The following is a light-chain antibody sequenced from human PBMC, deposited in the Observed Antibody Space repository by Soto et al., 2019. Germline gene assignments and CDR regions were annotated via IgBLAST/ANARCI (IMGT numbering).Light chain of an antibody. CDR2: DAT. CDR3: CSYAASYTLV. CDR1: SSNVGGYNY. J-gene: IGLJ2*01. V-gene: IGLV2-11*01. Sequence: QSALTQPRSVSASPGQSVTISCTGTSSNVGGYNYVSWYQQNPGKAPTLMIYDATKRPSGVPDRFSGSKSGNAASLTISGRQVEDEADYYCCSYAASYTLVFGGGTKLTVL.